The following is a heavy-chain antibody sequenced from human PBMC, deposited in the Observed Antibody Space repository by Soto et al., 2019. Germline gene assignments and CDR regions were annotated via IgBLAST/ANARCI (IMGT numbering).Heavy chain of an antibody. Sequence: PGGSLRLSCAASGFTFSDHYMDWVRQAPGKGLEWFGRTRNKANRYTTEYAASVKGRFTISRDDSKNSLYLQMNSLKTEDTAVYYCAREDTMVRGVITAFDYWGQGTLVTVSS. CDR2: TRNKANRYTT. D-gene: IGHD3-10*01. V-gene: IGHV3-72*01. CDR1: GFTFSDHY. J-gene: IGHJ4*02. CDR3: AREDTMVRGVITAFDY.